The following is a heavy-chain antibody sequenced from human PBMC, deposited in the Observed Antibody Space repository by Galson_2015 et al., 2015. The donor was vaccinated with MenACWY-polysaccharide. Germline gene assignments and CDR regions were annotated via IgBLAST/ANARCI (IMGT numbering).Heavy chain of an antibody. J-gene: IGHJ3*02. CDR2: IWYDGSNK. V-gene: IGHV3-33*01. Sequence: SLRLSCAASGFTFSSYGMHWVRQARGKGLEWVAVIWYDGSNKYYADSVKGRFTISRDNSKNTLYLQMNSLRAEDTAVYYCACGATDAFDIWGQGTTVTVSS. CDR1: GFTFSSYG. CDR3: ACGATDAFDI. D-gene: IGHD1-26*01.